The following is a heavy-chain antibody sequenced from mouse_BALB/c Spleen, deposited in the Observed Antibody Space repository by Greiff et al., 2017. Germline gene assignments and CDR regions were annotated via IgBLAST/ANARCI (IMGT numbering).Heavy chain of an antibody. Sequence: EVQLVESGGGLVKPGGSLKLSCAASGFTFSSYAMSWVRQTPEKRLEWVASISSGGSTYYPDSVKGRFTISRDNARNILYLQMSSLRSEDTAMYYCARDYYGPLYYFDYWGQGTTLTVSS. CDR2: ISSGGST. V-gene: IGHV5-6-5*01. CDR3: ARDYYGPLYYFDY. D-gene: IGHD1-1*01. J-gene: IGHJ2*01. CDR1: GFTFSSYA.